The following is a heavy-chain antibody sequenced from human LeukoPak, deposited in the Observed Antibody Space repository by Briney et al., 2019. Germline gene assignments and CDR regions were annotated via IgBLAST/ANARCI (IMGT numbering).Heavy chain of an antibody. CDR3: ARDPAWGALDY. V-gene: IGHV3-7*01. J-gene: IGHJ4*02. Sequence: GGSLRLSCAASGFPLSKSWISWVRQAPGKGLEWVADINQDGSEIYYVDSVRGRFTISRDDAKSSLYLQMNSLRAEDTALYLCARDPAWGALDYWGQGTLVTVSS. CDR2: INQDGSEI. CDR1: GFPLSKSW. D-gene: IGHD3-16*01.